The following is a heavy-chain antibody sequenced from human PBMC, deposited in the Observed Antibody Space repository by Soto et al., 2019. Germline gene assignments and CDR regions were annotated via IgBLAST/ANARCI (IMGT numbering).Heavy chain of an antibody. CDR2: INSDGSST. CDR3: ARPVFEYGPTDV. D-gene: IGHD3-3*01. J-gene: IGHJ6*04. V-gene: IGHV3-74*01. Sequence: GGSLRLSCAASGFTFSSYWMHWVRQAPGKGLVWVSRINSDGSSTSYADSVKGRFTISRDNAKNTLYLQMNSLRAEDTAVYYCARPVFEYGPTDVWGKGTTVTVSS. CDR1: GFTFSSYW.